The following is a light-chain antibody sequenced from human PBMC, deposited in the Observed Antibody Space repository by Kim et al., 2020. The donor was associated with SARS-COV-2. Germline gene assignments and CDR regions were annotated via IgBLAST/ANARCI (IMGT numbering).Light chain of an antibody. J-gene: IGLJ2*01. CDR3: TSYASGSTCV. CDR2: DVI. Sequence: GQSISYSCTGTSSDVGGINNVSWYQQHPRKAPRLIFYDVIKRPSGVSKLFSRSKSGNTASLTISGLQAEDEADYYCTSYASGSTCVFGGGTQLTVL. CDR1: SSDVGGINN. V-gene: IGLV2-14*04.